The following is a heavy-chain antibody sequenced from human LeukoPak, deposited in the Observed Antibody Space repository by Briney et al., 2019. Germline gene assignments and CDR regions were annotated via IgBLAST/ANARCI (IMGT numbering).Heavy chain of an antibody. V-gene: IGHV3-23*01. CDR2: ISSSSGGT. Sequence: GGSLRLSCAASGFTVSSNYMSWVRQAPGRGLEWVSAISSSSGGTYYADSVKGRFTISRDNSKNTLYLQMNSLRAEDTAVYYCAKVVSGTFDIWGQGTMVTVSS. CDR3: AKVVSGTFDI. D-gene: IGHD3-10*01. J-gene: IGHJ3*02. CDR1: GFTVSSNY.